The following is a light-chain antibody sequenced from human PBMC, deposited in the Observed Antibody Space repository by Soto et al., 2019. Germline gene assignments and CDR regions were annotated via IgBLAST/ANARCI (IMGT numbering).Light chain of an antibody. CDR1: QSVNNN. CDR3: QQYGNSPLT. Sequence: VMTQSPATLSVSPGERATLSCRASQSVNNNLVWYQQKPGQAPRLLIYEASNRATGIPARFSGSGSGTDFTLTISRLEPEDFAVYFCQQYGNSPLTFAGGTKVDI. J-gene: IGKJ4*01. V-gene: IGKV3D-15*02. CDR2: EAS.